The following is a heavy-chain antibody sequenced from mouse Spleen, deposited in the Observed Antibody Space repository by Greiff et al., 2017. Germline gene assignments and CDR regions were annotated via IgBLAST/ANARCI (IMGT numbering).Heavy chain of an antibody. D-gene: IGHD2-5*01. V-gene: IGHV5-16*01. CDR3: AREAYSNSFDY. J-gene: IGHJ2*01. Sequence: EVQLVESEGGLVQPGSSMKLSCTASGFTFSDYYMAWVRQVPEKGLEWVANINYDGSSTYYLDSLKSRFIISRDNAKNILYLQMSSLKSEDTATYYCAREAYSNSFDYWGQGTTLTVSS. CDR2: INYDGSST. CDR1: GFTFSDYY.